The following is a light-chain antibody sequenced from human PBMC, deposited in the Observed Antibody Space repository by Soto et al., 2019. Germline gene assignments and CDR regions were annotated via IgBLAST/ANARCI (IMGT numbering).Light chain of an antibody. J-gene: IGKJ1*01. CDR2: AAS. V-gene: IGKV1-39*01. Sequence: DIQMTQYPSSLSASVGDRVTITCRASQSISSCLNWYQQKPGKAPRLLVYAASNLQSGVPSRFSGSESGTDFILTISSLQPEDFATYYCQQIYVAPVTFGQGTKVEIK. CDR1: QSISSC. CDR3: QQIYVAPVT.